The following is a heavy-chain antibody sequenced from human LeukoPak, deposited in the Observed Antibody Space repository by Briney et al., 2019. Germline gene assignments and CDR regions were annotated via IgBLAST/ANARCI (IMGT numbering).Heavy chain of an antibody. CDR1: GYTFTGYY. Sequence: ASVKVSCKASGYTFTGYYLHWVRQAPGQGLQWMGYLNPKTGDTKYTQNLQGRVTMTRDTSISTTYMELSGLRSDDTAIYYCAREGLYTSSSDFDYWGQGTLVTVPS. CDR2: LNPKTGDT. V-gene: IGHV1-2*02. CDR3: AREGLYTSSSDFDY. J-gene: IGHJ4*02. D-gene: IGHD6-6*01.